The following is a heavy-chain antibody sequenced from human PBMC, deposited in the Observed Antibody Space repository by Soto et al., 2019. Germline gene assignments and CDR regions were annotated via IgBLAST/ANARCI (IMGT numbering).Heavy chain of an antibody. CDR2: IYYSGST. J-gene: IGHJ6*02. Sequence: PSETLSLTCTVSGGSISSGDYYWSWIRQPPGKGLEWIGYIYYSGSTYYNPSLKSRVTISVDTSKNQFSLKLSSVTAADTAVYYCARDKRITIFGVVIEGDPTDYYGMDVWGQGTTVTVS. D-gene: IGHD3-3*01. CDR3: ARDKRITIFGVVIEGDPTDYYGMDV. V-gene: IGHV4-30-4*01. CDR1: GGSISSGDYY.